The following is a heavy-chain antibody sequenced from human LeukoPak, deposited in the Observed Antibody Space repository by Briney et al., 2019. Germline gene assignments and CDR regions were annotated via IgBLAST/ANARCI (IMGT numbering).Heavy chain of an antibody. CDR2: ISAYNGNT. CDR1: GYTFTSYG. V-gene: IGHV1-18*01. D-gene: IGHD3-22*01. Sequence: ASVKVSCKASGYTFTSYGISWVRQAPGQGLEWMGWISAYNGNTNYAQKLQGRVTMTTDTSTSTAYMELRSLRSDDTAVYYCARDGMHYYDSSGYFDYWGQGTLVTVSS. J-gene: IGHJ4*02. CDR3: ARDGMHYYDSSGYFDY.